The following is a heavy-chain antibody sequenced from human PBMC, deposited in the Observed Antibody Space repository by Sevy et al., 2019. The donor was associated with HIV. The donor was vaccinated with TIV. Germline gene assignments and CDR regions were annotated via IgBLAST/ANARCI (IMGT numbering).Heavy chain of an antibody. CDR2: ISSCSSYI. CDR1: GFTFSSYS. J-gene: IGHJ3*02. V-gene: IGHV3-21*01. CDR3: ARGPYYYDSSGYYSYDAFDI. D-gene: IGHD3-22*01. Sequence: GGSLRLSCAASGFTFSSYSMNWVRQAPGKGLEWVSSISSCSSYIYYADSVKGRFTISRDNAKNSLYLKMNSLRAEDTAVYYCARGPYYYDSSGYYSYDAFDIWGQGTMVTVSS.